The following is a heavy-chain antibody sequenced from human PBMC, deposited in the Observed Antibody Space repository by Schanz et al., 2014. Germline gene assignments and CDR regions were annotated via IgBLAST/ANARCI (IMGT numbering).Heavy chain of an antibody. D-gene: IGHD3-9*01. V-gene: IGHV3-23*01. CDR2: ITGSGAT. J-gene: IGHJ4*02. Sequence: VQLLESGGGLVQPGGSLRLSCAASGFTFRVFAMNWVRQAPGKGLEWVSIITGSGATYYADSVKGRFTISRDNSKNTLYLQMNSLSAEDTAVYYCAKRNHDMQSLPLDYWGQGILVTVSS. CDR1: GFTFRVFA. CDR3: AKRNHDMQSLPLDY.